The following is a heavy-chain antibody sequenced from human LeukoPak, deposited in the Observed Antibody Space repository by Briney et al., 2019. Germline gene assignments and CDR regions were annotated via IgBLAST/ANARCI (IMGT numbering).Heavy chain of an antibody. D-gene: IGHD2-15*01. Sequence: GGSLRLSCTTSGFTFGNFAMTWVRQAPGKGLEWVGYIRAKAYGGTPEYAPSVKGRFSVSRDDSKSIAYLQMNSLSLEDTAVYYCTRGSGRYEFWGQGTLVTVS. CDR1: GFTFGNFA. CDR3: TRGSGRYEF. V-gene: IGHV3-49*04. J-gene: IGHJ4*02. CDR2: IRAKAYGGTP.